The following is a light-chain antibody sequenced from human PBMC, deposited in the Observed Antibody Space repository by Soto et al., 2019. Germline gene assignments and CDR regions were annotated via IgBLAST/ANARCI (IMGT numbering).Light chain of an antibody. CDR1: QGIRND. J-gene: IGKJ2*01. Sequence: AIQMTQSPSSLSASVGDRVTITCRASQGIRNDLGWYQQKPGKAPKLLISAASTLQSGVPSRFSGSGSGTDFPLTISSLQPEDFATYYCLQDYNYPYTFGQGTKLEI. V-gene: IGKV1-6*01. CDR3: LQDYNYPYT. CDR2: AAS.